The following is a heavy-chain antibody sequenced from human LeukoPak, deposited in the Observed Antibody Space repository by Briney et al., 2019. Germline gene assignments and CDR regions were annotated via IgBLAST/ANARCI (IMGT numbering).Heavy chain of an antibody. Sequence: SETLSLTCTVSGASISSSPSFWGWIRQPPGKGLEWIGSIYYSGTTYYNPSLKSRVTISIDTSKNQFSLMLTSVTAAETAVYYCARVDTMIRGVMDYWGQGTLVTVSS. CDR3: ARVDTMIRGVMDY. CDR1: GASISSSPSF. V-gene: IGHV4-39*01. J-gene: IGHJ4*02. CDR2: IYYSGTT. D-gene: IGHD3-10*01.